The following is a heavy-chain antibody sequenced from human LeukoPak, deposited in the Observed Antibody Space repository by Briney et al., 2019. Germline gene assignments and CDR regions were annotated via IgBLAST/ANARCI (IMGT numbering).Heavy chain of an antibody. CDR1: GGPISSSSYY. Sequence: SETLSLTCTVSGGPISSSSYYWGWIRQPPGKGLEWIGSIYYSGSTYYNPSLKSRVTISVDTSKNQFSLKLSSVTAADTAVYYCAREVGDIVVVPAAIEQFDYWGQGTLVTVSS. J-gene: IGHJ4*02. CDR2: IYYSGST. CDR3: AREVGDIVVVPAAIEQFDY. V-gene: IGHV4-39*07. D-gene: IGHD2-2*01.